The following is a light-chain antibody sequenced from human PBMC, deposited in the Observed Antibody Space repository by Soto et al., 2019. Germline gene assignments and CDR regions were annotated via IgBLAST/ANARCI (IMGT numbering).Light chain of an antibody. CDR1: QDTNNN. Sequence: DIQMTQSPSSLSASVGDRVTITCQASQDTNNNLNWYQQKSWRAPKLLIYDASYLETGVPSRFSGSGSGTHFTFTISSLQPEDIATYYCQQYDDFPYTFGQGTKLEIK. J-gene: IGKJ2*01. CDR2: DAS. V-gene: IGKV1-33*01. CDR3: QQYDDFPYT.